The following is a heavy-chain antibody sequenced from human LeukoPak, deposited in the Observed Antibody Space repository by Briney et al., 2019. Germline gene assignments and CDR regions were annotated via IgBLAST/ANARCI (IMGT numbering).Heavy chain of an antibody. V-gene: IGHV3-74*01. Sequence: GGSLRLSCAASGFTFSSYWMHWVRPAPGQGLVGVSRPNGDGSTTGYAESGNGRFTISKDNAKNTLYLQMTSRSADDTAVYYCASSPLSHFHYWGQGTRVTVSS. CDR1: GFTFSSYW. CDR2: PNGDGSTT. CDR3: ASSPLSHFHY. J-gene: IGHJ4*02.